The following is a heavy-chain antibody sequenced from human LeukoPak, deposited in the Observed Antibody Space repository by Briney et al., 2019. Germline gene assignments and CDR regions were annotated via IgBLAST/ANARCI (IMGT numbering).Heavy chain of an antibody. CDR3: AREWGIVVVAATFDY. Sequence: PSETLSLTCIVSGYSISSDYFWGLVRQPPGKGLEWIGSIFHSGSVYYNPSLKSRVTISVDTSKNQFSLKLSSVTAADTAVYYCAREWGIVVVAATFDYWGQGTLVTVSS. CDR2: IFHSGSV. D-gene: IGHD2-15*01. J-gene: IGHJ4*02. CDR1: GYSISSDYF. V-gene: IGHV4-38-2*02.